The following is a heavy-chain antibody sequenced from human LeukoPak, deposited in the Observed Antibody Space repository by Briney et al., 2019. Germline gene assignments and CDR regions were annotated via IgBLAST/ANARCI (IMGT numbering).Heavy chain of an antibody. CDR2: IIPIFGTA. Sequence: SVKVSCKASGGTCSSYAISWVRQAPGQGLEWMGGIIPIFGTANYAQKFQGRVTITADESTSTAYMELSSLRSEDTAVYYCAAGYYDFWSGYLGKSVGWGQGTLVTVSS. CDR3: AAGYYDFWSGYLGKSVG. J-gene: IGHJ4*02. CDR1: GGTCSSYA. V-gene: IGHV1-69*01. D-gene: IGHD3-3*01.